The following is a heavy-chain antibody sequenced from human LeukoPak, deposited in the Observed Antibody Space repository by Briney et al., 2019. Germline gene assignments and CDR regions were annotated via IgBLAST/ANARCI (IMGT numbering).Heavy chain of an antibody. CDR2: IYPRDGST. V-gene: IGHV1-46*01. CDR3: ARGRDIYAEY. D-gene: IGHD3-16*01. CDR1: GYTFTSNY. Sequence: ASVKVSCKASGYTFTSNYIHWVRQAPGQGLEWMGMIYPRDGSTSYAQKFQGRVTVTRDTSTSTVHMELSGLRSEDTAVYYCARGRDIYAEYWGQGTLVTVSS. J-gene: IGHJ4*02.